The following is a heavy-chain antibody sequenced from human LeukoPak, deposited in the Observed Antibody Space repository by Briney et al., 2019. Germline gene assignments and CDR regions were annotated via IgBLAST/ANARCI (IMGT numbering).Heavy chain of an antibody. J-gene: IGHJ4*02. CDR2: FGNSA. V-gene: IGHV3-23*01. CDR1: GFTFSRYA. CDR3: AKLHSSGFLDY. Sequence: GGSLRLSCAASGFTFSRYAMSWVRQAPGKGLEWVSTFGNSAHYADSVKGRFTISRDNSKNTLYLQMNSLRADDTAIYYCAKLHSSGFLDYWGQGTLVTVSS. D-gene: IGHD3-22*01.